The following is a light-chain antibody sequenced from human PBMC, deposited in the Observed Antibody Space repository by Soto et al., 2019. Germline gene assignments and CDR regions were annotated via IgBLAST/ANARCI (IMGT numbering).Light chain of an antibody. Sequence: QSVLTQPASVSGSPGQSITISCTGTSSDIGGYNYVSWYQQHPGKAPKLMIYEVSNRPSGVSNRFSGSKSGNTASLTISGLQAEDESDYYCSTYSSSSTPSYVFXTGTKLTVL. CDR3: STYSSSSTPSYV. V-gene: IGLV2-14*01. CDR1: SSDIGGYNY. CDR2: EVS. J-gene: IGLJ1*01.